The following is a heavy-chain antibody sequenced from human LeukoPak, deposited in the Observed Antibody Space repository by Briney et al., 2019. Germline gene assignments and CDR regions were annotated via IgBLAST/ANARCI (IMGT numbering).Heavy chain of an antibody. J-gene: IGHJ4*02. V-gene: IGHV1-2*02. CDR1: GYTFTGYY. D-gene: IGHD3-16*01. Sequence: ASVKVSCKASGYTFTGYYMHWVRQAPGQGLEWMGWINPNSGGTNYAQKFQGRVTMTRDTSISTAYMELSRLRSDDTAVYYCARRLGGLYYFDYWGQGTLVTVSS. CDR2: INPNSGGT. CDR3: ARRLGGLYYFDY.